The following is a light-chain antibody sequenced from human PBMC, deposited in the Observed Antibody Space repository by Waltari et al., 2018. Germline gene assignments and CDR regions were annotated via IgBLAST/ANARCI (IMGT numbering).Light chain of an antibody. J-gene: IGKJ4*01. CDR3: QQYNSYPLT. Sequence: DIQMTQSPSSLSASVGDRVTITCRASQAISNSLAWFQQKPGKAPKSLMYAASILQSGVPSRGSGSGSGTDFTLTISSLQPEDFATYYCQQYNSYPLTFGGGTKVEIK. V-gene: IGKV1-16*01. CDR1: QAISNS. CDR2: AAS.